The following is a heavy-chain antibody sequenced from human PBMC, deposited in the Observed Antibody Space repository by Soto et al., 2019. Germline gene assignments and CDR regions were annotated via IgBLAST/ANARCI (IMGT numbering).Heavy chain of an antibody. D-gene: IGHD5-12*01. CDR3: ATHSGYGAFDY. J-gene: IGHJ4*02. V-gene: IGHV3-23*01. CDR1: GFTFSSYA. CDR2: LSGSGGST. Sequence: GGSLRLSCAASGFTFSSYAMSWVRQAPGKGLDCVSALSGSGGSTYYADSVKGRFTISRDSSNNTLYLQMNSLRAEDTAVYYCATHSGYGAFDYWGQGTLVTVSS.